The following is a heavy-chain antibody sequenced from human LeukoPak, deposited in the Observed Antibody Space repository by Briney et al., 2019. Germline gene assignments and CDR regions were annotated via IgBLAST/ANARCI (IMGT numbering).Heavy chain of an antibody. V-gene: IGHV1-69*04. Sequence: SVKVSCKASGGTFSSYAISWVRQAPGQGLEWMGRIIPILGIANYAQKFQGRVTITADKSTSTAYMELSSLRSEDTAVYYCARGGVVPAASHFDYWGQGTLVTVSS. J-gene: IGHJ4*02. CDR1: GGTFSSYA. CDR3: ARGGVVPAASHFDY. CDR2: IIPILGIA. D-gene: IGHD2-2*01.